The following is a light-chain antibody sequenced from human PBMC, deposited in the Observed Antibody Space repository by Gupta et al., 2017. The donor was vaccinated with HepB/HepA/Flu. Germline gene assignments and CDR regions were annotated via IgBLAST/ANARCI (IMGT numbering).Light chain of an antibody. CDR1: SSNIGSNT. J-gene: IGLJ3*02. CDR3: EAWEYSRNGTWV. CDR2: SNN. V-gene: IGLV1-44*01. Sequence: SVLPQPPSASGTPGQRVTIACSGSSSNIGSNTVNWSQQLPGTATKLPTYSNNQSPSGGTSRVSGSKSGTSAALAISGLQAEEEADYYCEAWEYSRNGTWVFGGGTKRTVL.